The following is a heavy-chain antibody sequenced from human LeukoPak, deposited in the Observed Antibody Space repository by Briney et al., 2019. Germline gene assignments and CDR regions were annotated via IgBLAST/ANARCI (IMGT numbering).Heavy chain of an antibody. CDR2: IYYSGST. V-gene: IGHV4-59*01. J-gene: IGHJ4*02. D-gene: IGHD1-26*01. Sequence: PSQTLSLTRTVSGGSISSYYWSWIRRPPGRGLEWIGYIYYSGSTNYNPSLKSRVTISVDTSKNQFSLKLSSVTAADTAVYYCARADYEYSGSYSVDYWGQGTLVTVSS. CDR1: GGSISSYY. CDR3: ARADYEYSGSYSVDY.